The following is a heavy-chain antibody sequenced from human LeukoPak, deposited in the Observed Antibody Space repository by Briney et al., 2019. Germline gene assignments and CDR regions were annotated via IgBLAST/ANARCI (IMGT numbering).Heavy chain of an antibody. Sequence: SVKVSCKASGGTFSSYAISWVRQAPGQGLEWMGRIIPILGIANYAQKFQGRVTITADKSTSTAYMELSSLRSEDTAVYYCARDIVATEPYYYYGMTSGAKGPRSPSP. V-gene: IGHV1-69*04. CDR2: IIPILGIA. CDR3: ARDIVATEPYYYYGMTS. D-gene: IGHD5-12*01. CDR1: GGTFSSYA. J-gene: IGHJ6*02.